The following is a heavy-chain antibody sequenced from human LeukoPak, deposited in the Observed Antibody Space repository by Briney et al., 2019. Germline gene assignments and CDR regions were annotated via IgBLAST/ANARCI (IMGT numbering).Heavy chain of an antibody. CDR2: ISYDGSNK. Sequence: GGSLRLSCAASGFTFSSYGMHWVRQAPGKGLEWVAVISYDGSNKYYADSVKGRFTISRDNSKNTLYLQMNSLRAEDTAVYYCANPSLGDYWGQGTLVTVSS. J-gene: IGHJ4*02. CDR1: GFTFSSYG. CDR3: ANPSLGDY. V-gene: IGHV3-30*18.